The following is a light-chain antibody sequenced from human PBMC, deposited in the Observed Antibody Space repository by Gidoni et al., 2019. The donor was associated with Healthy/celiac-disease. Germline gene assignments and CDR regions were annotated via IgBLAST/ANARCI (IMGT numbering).Light chain of an antibody. CDR1: SGSIASNY. V-gene: IGLV6-57*01. Sequence: NFMLTQPHSVSESPGKTVTISCTRSSGSIASNYAQWYQQRPGSSPTTVISQDNQRPSGVPDRFSGSLDSASNSASLTNSGLKTEDEADYYFPSYDSRNQPLWVFGGGTKLTVL. CDR3: PSYDSRNQPLWV. J-gene: IGLJ3*02. CDR2: QDN.